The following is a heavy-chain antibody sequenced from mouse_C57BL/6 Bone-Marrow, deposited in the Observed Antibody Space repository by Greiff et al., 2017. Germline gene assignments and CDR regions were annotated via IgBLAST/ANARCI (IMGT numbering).Heavy chain of an antibody. CDR2: LYPRDGST. J-gene: IGHJ2*01. V-gene: IGHV1-78*01. D-gene: IGHD3-2*02. Sequence: QVQLQQSDAELVKPGASVKISCKVSGYTFTDPTIHLMKPRPEPGLEWIGYLYPRDGSTKYNAKFKGKATLTADKSSSTAYMQLNSLTSEDSAVYFCARDSSGYRNYWGQGTTLTVSS. CDR1: GYTFTDPT. CDR3: ARDSSGYRNY.